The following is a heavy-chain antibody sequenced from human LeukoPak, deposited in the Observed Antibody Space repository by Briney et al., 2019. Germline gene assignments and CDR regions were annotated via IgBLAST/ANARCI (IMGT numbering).Heavy chain of an antibody. CDR1: GYTFTNYY. V-gene: IGHV1-46*01. CDR3: ARMCSGGSCYSFQH. D-gene: IGHD2-15*01. Sequence: ASVKVSCKASGYTFTNYYMHWVRQAPGQGLEWMGLINPSGGSTSYPQKFQGRVTMTRDTSTGIVYMELSRLRSDDTAVYYCARMCSGGSCYSFQHWGQGTLVTVSS. J-gene: IGHJ1*01. CDR2: INPSGGST.